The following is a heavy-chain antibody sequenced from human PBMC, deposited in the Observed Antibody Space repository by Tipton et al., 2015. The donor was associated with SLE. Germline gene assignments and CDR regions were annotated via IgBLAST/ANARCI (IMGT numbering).Heavy chain of an antibody. CDR3: ARVGGYGDYYFDY. CDR2: INHSGST. V-gene: IGHV4-34*01. CDR1: GGSISSYY. Sequence: LRLSCTVSGGSISSYYWSWIRQPPGKGLEWIGEINHSGSTNYNPSLKSRVTISVDTSKNQFSLKLSSVTAADTAVYYCARVGGYGDYYFDYWGQGTLVTVSS. J-gene: IGHJ4*02. D-gene: IGHD4-17*01.